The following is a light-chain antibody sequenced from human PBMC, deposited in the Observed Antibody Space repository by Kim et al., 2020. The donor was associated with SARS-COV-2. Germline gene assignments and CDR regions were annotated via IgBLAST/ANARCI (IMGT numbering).Light chain of an antibody. CDR1: SSDVGGYNY. Sequence: LTQPASVSGSPGQSITISCTGTSSDVGGYNYVSWYQQHPGKAPKVMIYDVSNRPSGVSNRFSGSKSGNTASLTISGLQAEDEADYYCSSYTSSNTWVFGTGTKVTVL. CDR3: SSYTSSNTWV. CDR2: DVS. V-gene: IGLV2-14*03. J-gene: IGLJ1*01.